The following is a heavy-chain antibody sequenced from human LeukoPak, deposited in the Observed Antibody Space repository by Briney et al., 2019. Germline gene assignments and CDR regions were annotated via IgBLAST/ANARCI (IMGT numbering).Heavy chain of an antibody. J-gene: IGHJ4*02. CDR2: IGSSDSTT. CDR1: GFTFSSYE. Sequence: GGSLRLSCVASGFTFSSYEMNWVRQAPGKGLEWLSYIGSSDSTTHYADSVKGRFTISRDNAKNSLYLQMNSLRAEDTAVYYCASKFAAIDYWGQGTLVTVSS. CDR3: ASKFAAIDY. D-gene: IGHD3-16*01. V-gene: IGHV3-48*03.